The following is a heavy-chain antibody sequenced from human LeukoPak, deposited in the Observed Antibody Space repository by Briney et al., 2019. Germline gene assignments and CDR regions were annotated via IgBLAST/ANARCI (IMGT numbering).Heavy chain of an antibody. CDR2: INHSGST. Sequence: SETLSLTCAVYGGSFTDSYWSWIRQPPGKGLEWIGEINHSGSTNYNPSLKSRLTISVDTSKSQFSLKLTSVTAADTAVYYRARISGIRSLDIWGQGAMVTVSS. V-gene: IGHV4-34*01. CDR1: GGSFTDSY. CDR3: ARISGIRSLDI. D-gene: IGHD1-26*01. J-gene: IGHJ3*02.